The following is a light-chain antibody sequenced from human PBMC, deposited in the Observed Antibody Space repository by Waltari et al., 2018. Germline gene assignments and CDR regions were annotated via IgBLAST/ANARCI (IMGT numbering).Light chain of an antibody. Sequence: QSALTQPASVSGSRGQSITISCTGSSSDIGSYNVVSWYQHHPGKAPKLLIYGVNNRPSGVSKRFAGSKSGNTASLTISGLQAEDEADYYCSSYAGSVVFGGGTKLTVL. CDR1: SSDIGSYNV. CDR2: GVN. J-gene: IGLJ3*02. CDR3: SSYAGSVV. V-gene: IGLV2-23*02.